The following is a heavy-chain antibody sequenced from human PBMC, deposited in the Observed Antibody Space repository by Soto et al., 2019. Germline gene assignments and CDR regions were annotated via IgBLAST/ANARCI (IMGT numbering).Heavy chain of an antibody. CDR2: INPIFGTA. V-gene: IGHV1-69*01. D-gene: IGHD6-19*01. CDR3: ARDFPSSSADP. Sequence: QVQLVHSGAEVKKPGSSVKVSCKASGGTFRSYAITWVRQAPGQGHEGIGGINPIFGTANYAQKYQGRVTITADETLTTAYLELSSRRSDETALYYWARDFPSSSADPWGQGTLVTVSS. CDR1: GGTFRSYA. J-gene: IGHJ5*02.